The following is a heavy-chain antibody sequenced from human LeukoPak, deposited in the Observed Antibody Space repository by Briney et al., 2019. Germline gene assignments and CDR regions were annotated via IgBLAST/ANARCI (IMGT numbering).Heavy chain of an antibody. CDR2: INPSGGST. D-gene: IGHD1-1*01. Sequence: ASVKVSCKASGYTFTSYYMHWVRQAPGQGLEGMGIINPSGGSTSYAQKFQGRVTITADESTSTAYMELSSLRSEDTAVYYCARVNDREHGYYYYYMDVWGKGTTVTISS. CDR3: ARVNDREHGYYYYYMDV. J-gene: IGHJ6*03. CDR1: GYTFTSYY. V-gene: IGHV1-46*01.